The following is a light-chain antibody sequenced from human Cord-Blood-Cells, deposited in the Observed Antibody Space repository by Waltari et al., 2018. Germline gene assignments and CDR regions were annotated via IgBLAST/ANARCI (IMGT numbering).Light chain of an antibody. CDR1: NIGSKR. V-gene: IGLV3-21*03. J-gene: IGLJ1*01. CDR2: DDS. CDR3: QGLDSSSDHV. Sequence: SYVLTQPPSVSVAPGKTARITCGGNNIGSKRVHWYQQKPGQAPVLVVYDDSDRPSGIPERFSGSNPGNTATLTISRVEAGDEADYYCQGLDSSSDHVFGTGTKVTVL.